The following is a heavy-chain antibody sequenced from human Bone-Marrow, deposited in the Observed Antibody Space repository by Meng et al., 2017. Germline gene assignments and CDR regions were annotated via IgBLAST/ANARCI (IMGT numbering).Heavy chain of an antibody. J-gene: IGHJ4*02. CDR1: GYTFTSYA. V-gene: IGHV1-3*01. Sequence: ASVKVSCKASGYTFTSYAMHWVRQAPGQRLEWMGWINAGNGNTKYSQKFQGRVTITRDTSASTAYMELSSLRSEDTAVYYCARAQYSGSPLWYFDYWGQGTLVTVSS. D-gene: IGHD1-26*01. CDR3: ARAQYSGSPLWYFDY. CDR2: INAGNGNT.